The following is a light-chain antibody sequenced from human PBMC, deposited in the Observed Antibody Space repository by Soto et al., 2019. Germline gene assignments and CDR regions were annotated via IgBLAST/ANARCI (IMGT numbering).Light chain of an antibody. J-gene: IGKJ1*01. CDR1: QSVRGN. CDR3: QQYNNWPPT. CDR2: GVS. Sequence: EIVLTQSPATLSVSPGERATLSCSSSQSVRGNLAWYQQKPGQAPRLLIYGVSTKASGIPARFSGSGSGTEFTLTISSLQSEDVAVYCCQQYNNWPPTFGQGTKVDIK. V-gene: IGKV3-15*01.